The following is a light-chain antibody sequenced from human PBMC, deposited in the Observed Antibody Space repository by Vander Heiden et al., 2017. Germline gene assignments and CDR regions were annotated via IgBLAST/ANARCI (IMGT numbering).Light chain of an antibody. V-gene: IGKV3-11*01. CDR3: QQRSNWPPSLT. CDR1: QSVSSY. CDR2: DAS. Sequence: EIVLTQSLATLSLSPGERATLSCRASQSVSSYWAWDQQKPGQAPRLLIYDASTRATGIPARFSGSGSGTDFTLTISSLEPEDFAIYYCQQRSNWPPSLTFGGGTKVEF. J-gene: IGKJ4*01.